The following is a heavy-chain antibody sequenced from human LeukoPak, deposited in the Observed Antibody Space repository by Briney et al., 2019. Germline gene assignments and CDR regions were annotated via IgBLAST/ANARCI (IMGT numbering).Heavy chain of an antibody. CDR2: VYSGGAT. Sequence: GGSLRLSCAATGFTVSIFFMAWVHQGPGKGLEWVSIVYSGGATYYADSVRGRLTLSRDTSTNTLHLQLNGLLVGDTAVYYCARARTSPGFPFDYWGQGTLVTVSS. J-gene: IGHJ4*02. CDR3: ARARTSPGFPFDY. CDR1: GFTVSIFF. D-gene: IGHD1-7*01. V-gene: IGHV3-53*01.